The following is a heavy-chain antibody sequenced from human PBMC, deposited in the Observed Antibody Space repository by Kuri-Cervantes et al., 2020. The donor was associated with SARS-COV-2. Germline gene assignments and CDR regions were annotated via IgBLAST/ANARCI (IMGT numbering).Heavy chain of an antibody. V-gene: IGHV3-7*01. CDR1: GFTFSSYW. CDR3: ARDQGAQWPSED. J-gene: IGHJ4*02. D-gene: IGHD6-19*01. CDR2: IKQDGSEK. Sequence: GESLKISCAASGFTFSSYWMSWVRQAPGKGLEWVANIKQDGSEKYYVDSVKGRFTISRDNAKNSLYLQMNSLRAEDTAVYYCARDQGAQWPSEDWGQGTLVTVSS.